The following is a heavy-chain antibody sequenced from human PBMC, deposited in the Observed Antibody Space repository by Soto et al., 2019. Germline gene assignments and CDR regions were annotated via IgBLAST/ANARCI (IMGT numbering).Heavy chain of an antibody. Sequence: LRLSCAASGFTFSSYGMHLVRQAPGKGLEWVAVIWYDGSNKYYADSVKGRFTISRDNSKNTLYLQMNSLRAEDTAVYYCAGEPDYYYGMDVWGQGTTVTVSS. V-gene: IGHV3-33*01. CDR2: IWYDGSNK. J-gene: IGHJ6*02. CDR3: AGEPDYYYGMDV. CDR1: GFTFSSYG.